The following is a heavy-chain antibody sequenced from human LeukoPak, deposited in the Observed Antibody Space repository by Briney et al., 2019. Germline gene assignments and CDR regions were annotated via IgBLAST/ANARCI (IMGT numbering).Heavy chain of an antibody. CDR2: IRYDGSNK. D-gene: IGHD2-21*02. J-gene: IGHJ3*02. CDR3: ARDMGVVTGAGAFDI. Sequence: PGGSLRLSCAASGFTFSSYWMSWVRQAPGKGLEWVAFIRYDGSNKYYADSVKGRFTISRDNSKNTLYLQMNSLRAEDTAVYYCARDMGVVTGAGAFDIWGQGTMVTVSS. V-gene: IGHV3-30*02. CDR1: GFTFSSYW.